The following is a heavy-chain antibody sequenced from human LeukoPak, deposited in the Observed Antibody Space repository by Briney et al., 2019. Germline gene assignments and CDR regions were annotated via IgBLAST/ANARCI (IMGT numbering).Heavy chain of an antibody. D-gene: IGHD4-17*01. CDR1: GYTFTSYD. CDR2: MNPNSGNT. V-gene: IGHV1-8*01. J-gene: IGHJ4*02. Sequence: ASVKVSCKASGYTFTSYDINWVRQATGQGLEWMGWMNPNSGNTGYAQKFQGRVTMTRNTSISTAYMELSSLRSEDTAVYYCAIVRDDYGDLFDYWGQGTLVTVSS. CDR3: AIVRDDYGDLFDY.